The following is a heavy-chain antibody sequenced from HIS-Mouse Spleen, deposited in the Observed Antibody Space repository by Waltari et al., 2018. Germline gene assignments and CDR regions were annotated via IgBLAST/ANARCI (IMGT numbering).Heavy chain of an antibody. V-gene: IGHV4-34*01. J-gene: IGHJ3*02. CDR3: ARGVSAVGDTTIGAFDI. CDR1: DGSFSGYY. Sequence: QVQLQQWGAGLLKPSETLSLTCAVYDGSFSGYYWSWIRQPPGKGLAWIGEINHSGSTNYNPSLKSRVTISVDTSKNQFSLKLSSVTAADTAVYYCARGVSAVGDTTIGAFDIWGQGTMVTVSS. D-gene: IGHD1-26*01. CDR2: INHSGST.